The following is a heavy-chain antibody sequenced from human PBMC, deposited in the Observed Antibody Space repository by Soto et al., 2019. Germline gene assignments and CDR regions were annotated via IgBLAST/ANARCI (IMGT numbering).Heavy chain of an antibody. V-gene: IGHV3-30*18. CDR2: ISYDGSNK. CDR1: GFTFSSYG. D-gene: IGHD2-2*01. Sequence: QVQLVESGGGVVQPGRSLRLSCAASGFTFSSYGMHWVRQAPGKGLEWVAVISYDGSNKYYADSVKGRFTISRDNSKNTLYLQMNSLRAEDTAVYYCAKQGGGCSSTSCYLDYWGQGTLVTVSS. CDR3: AKQGGGCSSTSCYLDY. J-gene: IGHJ4*02.